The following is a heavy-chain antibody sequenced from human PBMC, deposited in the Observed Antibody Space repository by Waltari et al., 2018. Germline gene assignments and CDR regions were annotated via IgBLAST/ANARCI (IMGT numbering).Heavy chain of an antibody. V-gene: IGHV1-8*03. Sequence: QVQLVQSGAEVKKPGASVKVSCKASGYTFTSYDINWVRQATGQRLAWMGWMNPNSGNTGYAQKFQGRVTITRNTSISTAYMELSSLRSEDTAVYYCARGGENDYGDYWFDPWGQGTLVTVSS. CDR1: GYTFTSYD. D-gene: IGHD4-17*01. CDR2: MNPNSGNT. CDR3: ARGGENDYGDYWFDP. J-gene: IGHJ5*02.